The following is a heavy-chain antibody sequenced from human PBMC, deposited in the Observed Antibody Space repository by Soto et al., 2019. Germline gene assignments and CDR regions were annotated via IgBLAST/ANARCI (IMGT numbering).Heavy chain of an antibody. CDR2: IYYSGST. CDR1: GGSISSGGYY. J-gene: IGHJ5*02. Sequence: SETLSLTCTVSGGSISSGGYYWSWIRQHPGKGLEWIGYIYYSGSTYYNPSLKSRVTISVDTSKNQFSLKLSSVTAADTAVYYCARDHTAYSSSWYSVNWFDPWGQGTLVTVSS. CDR3: ARDHTAYSSSWYSVNWFDP. V-gene: IGHV4-31*03. D-gene: IGHD6-13*01.